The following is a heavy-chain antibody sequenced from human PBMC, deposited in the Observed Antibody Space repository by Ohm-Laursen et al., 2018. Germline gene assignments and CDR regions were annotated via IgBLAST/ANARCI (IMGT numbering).Heavy chain of an antibody. CDR3: ARDLLRYFDWLPFDY. Sequence: ASVKVSCKASGYTFTGYYMHWVRQAPGQGLEWMGWINPNSGGTNYAQKFQGRVAMTRDTSISTAYMELSRLRSDDTAVYYCARDLLRYFDWLPFDYWGQGTLVTVSS. CDR1: GYTFTGYY. D-gene: IGHD3-9*01. V-gene: IGHV1-2*02. J-gene: IGHJ4*02. CDR2: INPNSGGT.